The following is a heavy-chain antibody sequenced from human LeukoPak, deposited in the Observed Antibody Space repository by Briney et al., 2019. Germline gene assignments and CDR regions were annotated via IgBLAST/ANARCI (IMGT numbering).Heavy chain of an antibody. CDR1: GYTFTSYG. J-gene: IGHJ6*02. V-gene: IGHV1-8*01. CDR2: MNPNSGNT. CDR3: ARGPYYYYGMDV. Sequence: ASVKVSCKASGYTFTSYGINWVRQATGQGLEWMGWMNPNSGNTGYAQKFQGRVTMTRNTSISTAYMELSSLRSEDTAVYYCARGPYYYYGMDVWGQGTTVTVSS.